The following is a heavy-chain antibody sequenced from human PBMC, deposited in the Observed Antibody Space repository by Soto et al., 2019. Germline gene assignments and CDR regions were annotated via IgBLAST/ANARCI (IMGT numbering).Heavy chain of an antibody. CDR2: ISSSSSTI. V-gene: IGHV3-48*02. CDR3: ARDRSYSDSGGNSYAFDI. D-gene: IGHD1-26*01. J-gene: IGHJ3*02. Sequence: PGGSLRLSCAASGFTFSSYSMNWVRQAPGKGLEWVSYISSSSSTIYYADSVKGRFTISRDNAKNSLYLQMNSLRDEDTAVYYCARDRSYSDSGGNSYAFDIWGQGTMVTVSS. CDR1: GFTFSSYS.